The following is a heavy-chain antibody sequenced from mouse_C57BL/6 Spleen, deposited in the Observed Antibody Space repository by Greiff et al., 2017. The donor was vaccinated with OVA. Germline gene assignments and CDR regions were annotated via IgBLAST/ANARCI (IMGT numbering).Heavy chain of an antibody. CDR3: ARDHYDYGWYFDV. V-gene: IGHV5-16*01. CDR1: GFTFSDYY. Sequence: EVQLVESEGGLVQPGSSMKLSCTASGFTFSDYYMAWVRQVPEKGLEWVANINYDGSSTYYLDSLKSRFIISRDNAKNILYLQMSSLKSEDTATYYCARDHYDYGWYFDVWGTGTTVTVSS. J-gene: IGHJ1*03. D-gene: IGHD2-4*01. CDR2: INYDGSST.